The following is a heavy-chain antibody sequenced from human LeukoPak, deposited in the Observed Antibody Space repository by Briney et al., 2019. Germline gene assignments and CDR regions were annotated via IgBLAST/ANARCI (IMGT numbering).Heavy chain of an antibody. V-gene: IGHV3-23*01. Sequence: GGSLRLSCVVSGFTFSNYAMNWVRQAPGKGLEWVSGISGSGGSTFYADSVKGRFTISRDNSKNTLYLQMNSLRAEDTAVYYCAKVSGAAAGYYYYGTDVWGQGTTVTVSS. CDR3: AKVSGAAAGYYYYGTDV. J-gene: IGHJ6*02. CDR2: ISGSGGST. D-gene: IGHD6-13*01. CDR1: GFTFSNYA.